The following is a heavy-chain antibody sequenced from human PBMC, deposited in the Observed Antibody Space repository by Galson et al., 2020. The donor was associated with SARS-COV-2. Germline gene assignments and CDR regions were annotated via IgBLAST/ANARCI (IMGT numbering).Heavy chain of an antibody. CDR2: LNNRGDDT. Sequence: GGSLRLFCVASGFTFSNYAMAWVRQAPGKGLEWVSLLNNRGDDTYYADSMKGRFTISRDNSRNTLYLQMDNLRVDDTAVYYCAKEGCTGWATDYFQEWGQGTLVTVSS. D-gene: IGHD6-19*01. CDR3: AKEGCTGWATDYFQE. V-gene: IGHV3-23*01. J-gene: IGHJ1*01. CDR1: GFTFSNYA.